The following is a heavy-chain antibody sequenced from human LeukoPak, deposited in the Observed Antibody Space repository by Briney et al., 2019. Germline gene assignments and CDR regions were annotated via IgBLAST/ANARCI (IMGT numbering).Heavy chain of an antibody. CDR2: LNSGGGDET. CDR1: GLTLASYP. Sequence: GGSLRLSCAASGLTLASYPMSWVSQAPGKRLEWLSALNSGGGDETYYADSVKGRFTISRDNSKNTLYLQMNSLRAEDTALYYCAKDSRWPNAFDIWGQGTMVTVSS. J-gene: IGHJ3*02. D-gene: IGHD6-13*01. V-gene: IGHV3-23*01. CDR3: AKDSRWPNAFDI.